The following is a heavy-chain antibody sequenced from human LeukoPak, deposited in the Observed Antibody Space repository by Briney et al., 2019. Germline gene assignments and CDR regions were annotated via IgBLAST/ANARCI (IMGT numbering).Heavy chain of an antibody. D-gene: IGHD2-15*01. CDR1: GFTFSDYY. CDR2: ISGSTIYT. CDR3: ARDRSWGSGYNYGMDV. Sequence: GGSLRLSCAASGFTFSDYYMSWIRQAPGKGLEWVSDISGSTIYTNYADSVKGRLTISRDNAKNSLYLQMNSLRAEDTAVYYCARDRSWGSGYNYGMDVWGQGTTVTVSS. V-gene: IGHV3-11*05. J-gene: IGHJ6*02.